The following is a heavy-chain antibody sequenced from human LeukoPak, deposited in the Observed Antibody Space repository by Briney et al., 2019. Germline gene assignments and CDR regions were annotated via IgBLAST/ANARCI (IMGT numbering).Heavy chain of an antibody. J-gene: IGHJ6*02. Sequence: ASVKVSCTASGYTFTIYAMHWVRQAPGQRLEWMGWINAGNGNTKYSRKFQGRVTITRDTSASTAYMELSSLRSEDTAVYYCARGALGFLEWLYHYGMDVWGQGTTVTVSS. CDR2: INAGNGNT. D-gene: IGHD3-3*01. V-gene: IGHV1-3*01. CDR3: ARGALGFLEWLYHYGMDV. CDR1: GYTFTIYA.